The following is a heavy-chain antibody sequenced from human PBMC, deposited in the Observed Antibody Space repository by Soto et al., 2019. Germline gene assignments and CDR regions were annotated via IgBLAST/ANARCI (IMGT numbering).Heavy chain of an antibody. D-gene: IGHD6-13*01. CDR2: INNDGSST. J-gene: IGHJ4*02. Sequence: LRLSCAASGFTFSAYWMHWVRQAPGKGLEWVSRINNDGSSTTYADSVMGRFTISRDNAKSTLYLQMNSLRAEDTAVYYCATWPGYSINWWGQGTLVTVSS. V-gene: IGHV3-74*01. CDR1: GFTFSAYW. CDR3: ATWPGYSINW.